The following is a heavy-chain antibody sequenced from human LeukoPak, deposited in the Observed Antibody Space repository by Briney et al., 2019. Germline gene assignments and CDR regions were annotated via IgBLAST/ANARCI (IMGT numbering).Heavy chain of an antibody. V-gene: IGHV4-31*03. CDR3: ARGLGSSSTNNNWFDP. Sequence: PSETLSLTCTASGGSISSGGYYWTWIRQLPGRGLEWIGYIYNSGNTYYHPSLKSRVSISGDTSKNQFSLKLSSLTAADTAVYFCARGLGSSSTNNNWFDPWGQGTLVTVSS. J-gene: IGHJ5*02. CDR1: GGSISSGGYY. CDR2: IYNSGNT. D-gene: IGHD6-6*01.